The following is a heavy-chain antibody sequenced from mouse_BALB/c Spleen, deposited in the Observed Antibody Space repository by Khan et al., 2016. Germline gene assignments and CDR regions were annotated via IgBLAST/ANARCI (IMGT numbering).Heavy chain of an antibody. CDR2: IDPANGNT. J-gene: IGHJ3*01. D-gene: IGHD2-4*01. Sequence: VQLQQPGAELVKPGASVKLSCTVSGFNIKDTYMHWVNQRPEQGLEWIGRIDPANGNTKYDQKFKDKATMTADTSSNTAYLQLSSLTSEDTAVYYCSRGVYDYEFAYWGQGTLVTVSA. CDR1: GFNIKDTY. CDR3: SRGVYDYEFAY. V-gene: IGHV14-3*02.